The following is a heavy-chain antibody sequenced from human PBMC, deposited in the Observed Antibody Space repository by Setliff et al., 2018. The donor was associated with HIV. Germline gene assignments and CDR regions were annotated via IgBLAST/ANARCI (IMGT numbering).Heavy chain of an antibody. Sequence: GESLKISCKGSGYSFTNYWIGWVRQMPGKGLEWMGIISPDDSDTRYSPSFQGQVTISADKSISTAYLQWSSLKASDTAMYYCASDRKKNYDLFSGYYRILGVDFDYWGQGTLVTVSS. V-gene: IGHV5-51*01. CDR2: ISPDDSDT. CDR1: GYSFTNYW. D-gene: IGHD3-3*01. J-gene: IGHJ4*02. CDR3: ASDRKKNYDLFSGYYRILGVDFDY.